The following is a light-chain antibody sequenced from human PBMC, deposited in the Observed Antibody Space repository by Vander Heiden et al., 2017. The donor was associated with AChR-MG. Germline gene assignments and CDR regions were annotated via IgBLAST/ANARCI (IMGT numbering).Light chain of an antibody. V-gene: IGKV3-11*01. CDR3: QQRSI. J-gene: IGKJ4*01. Sequence: EIVSTQSPATLSLSPGERATLSCRASQSVSSYLAWYQQKPGQAPRLLIYDASNRATGIPARFSGSGSGTDFTLTISSLEPEDFAVYYCQQRSIFGGGTKVEIK. CDR2: DAS. CDR1: QSVSSY.